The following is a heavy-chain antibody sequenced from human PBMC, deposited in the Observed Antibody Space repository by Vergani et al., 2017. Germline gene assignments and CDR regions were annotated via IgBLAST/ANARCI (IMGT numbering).Heavy chain of an antibody. CDR3: ARENRRVVSPQEYFDL. J-gene: IGHJ2*01. V-gene: IGHV4-4*07. CDR2: IYTSGST. D-gene: IGHD3-22*01. CDR1: GGSLSSYY. Sequence: QVQLPESGPGLVKPSETLSLTCTVSGGSLSSYYWSWIRQPAGKGLEWIGRIYTSGSTNFNPSLKSRVTMSVDTSKNQFSLKLSSVTAADTAVYYCARENRRVVSPQEYFDLWGRGTLVTVSS.